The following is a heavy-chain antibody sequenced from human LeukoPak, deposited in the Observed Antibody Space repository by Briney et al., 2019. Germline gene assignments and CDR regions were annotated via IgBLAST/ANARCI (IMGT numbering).Heavy chain of an antibody. J-gene: IGHJ4*02. CDR1: GFTFSGYS. Sequence: PGRSLRLSCAGSGFTFSGYSMSWVRQAPGKGLEWVSFISGSSSYINYADSVKGRLTISRDNAKNSVYLQMNSLRAEDTAMYYCARLPVGAVPASNYFDYWGQGTLVTVSS. V-gene: IGHV3-21*01. CDR2: ISGSSSYI. CDR3: ARLPVGAVPASNYFDY. D-gene: IGHD6-19*01.